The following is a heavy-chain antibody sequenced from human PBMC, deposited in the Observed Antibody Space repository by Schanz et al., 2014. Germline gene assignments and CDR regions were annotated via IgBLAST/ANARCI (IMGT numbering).Heavy chain of an antibody. V-gene: IGHV3-23*01. CDR3: ARVKYCTITRCYRTETEGIYYMDV. CDR1: GFNFSDYA. J-gene: IGHJ6*03. CDR2: ISGGGGTT. Sequence: EVHLLESGGGLVPPGGSLRLSCAASGFNFSDYAMCWVRQAPGKGLEWVSAISGGGGTTYCTDSVKGRFTISRDNSKSALYLQMNSLRAEDTAVYYCARVKYCTITRCYRTETEGIYYMDVWGKGTTXTVSS. D-gene: IGHD2-2*01.